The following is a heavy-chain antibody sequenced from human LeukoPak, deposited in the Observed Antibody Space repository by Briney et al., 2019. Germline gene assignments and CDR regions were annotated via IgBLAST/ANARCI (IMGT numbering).Heavy chain of an antibody. D-gene: IGHD3-10*01. CDR2: IRSKANNYAT. CDR1: GFTFRGSA. CDR3: TRRGRGFGELLID. J-gene: IGHJ4*02. V-gene: IGHV3-73*01. Sequence: GGSLRLSCAASGFTFRGSAIHWVRQPSGKGLEWVGRIRSKANNYATAYAASVKGRFTISRDDSKNTAYLQMNSLKTEDTAAYYCTRRGRGFGELLIDWGQGTLVTVSS.